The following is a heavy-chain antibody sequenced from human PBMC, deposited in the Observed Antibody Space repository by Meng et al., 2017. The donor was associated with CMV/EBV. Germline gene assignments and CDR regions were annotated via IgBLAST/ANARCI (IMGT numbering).Heavy chain of an antibody. CDR3: ARDLDSYDSSGYLLDY. D-gene: IGHD3-22*01. Sequence: GGSLRLSCAASGFTFSSYAMHWVRQAPGKGLEWVAVISYDGSNKYYADSMKGRFTISRDNSKNTLYLQMNSLRAEDTAVYYCARDLDSYDSSGYLLDYWGQGTLVTVSS. J-gene: IGHJ4*02. CDR2: ISYDGSNK. V-gene: IGHV3-30-3*01. CDR1: GFTFSSYA.